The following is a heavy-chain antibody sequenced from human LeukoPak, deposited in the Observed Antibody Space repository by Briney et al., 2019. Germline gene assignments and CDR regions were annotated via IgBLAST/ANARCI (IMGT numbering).Heavy chain of an antibody. J-gene: IGHJ4*02. CDR1: GGTFSSYA. Sequence: ASVKVSCKASGGTFSSYAISWVRQAPGQGLEWMGGIIPTFGTANYAQKFQGRVTITADESTSTAYMELSSLRSEDTAVYYCARRGPTYSSGLDYWGQGTLVTVSS. V-gene: IGHV1-69*13. CDR3: ARRGPTYSSGLDY. CDR2: IIPTFGTA. D-gene: IGHD3-22*01.